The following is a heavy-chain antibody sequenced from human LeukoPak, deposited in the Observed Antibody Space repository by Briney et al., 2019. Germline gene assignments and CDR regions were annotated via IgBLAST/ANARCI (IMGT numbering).Heavy chain of an antibody. Sequence: GTLSLTCAVSGASISSGYWWSWVRQAPGKGLEWVSSISSSSNYIHYADSVKGRFTISRDNAKNSLYLRMNSLRAEDTAVYFCARGTLGAWGWWGQGTLVTVSS. J-gene: IGHJ4*02. D-gene: IGHD6-19*01. CDR3: ARGTLGAWGW. CDR2: ISSSSNYI. V-gene: IGHV3-21*01. CDR1: GASISSGYW.